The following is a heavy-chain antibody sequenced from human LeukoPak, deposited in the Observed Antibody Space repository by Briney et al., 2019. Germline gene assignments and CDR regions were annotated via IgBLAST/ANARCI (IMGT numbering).Heavy chain of an antibody. J-gene: IGHJ4*02. CDR1: GITFSSCA. CDR3: AKDRSIGTYYTFDH. V-gene: IGHV3-23*01. CDR2: ISGSGGST. Sequence: GGSLRLSCAASGITFSSCAMSWVRQAPTKGLEWVSGISGSGGSTYYADSVKGRFTISRDNSKNTLYLQMNSLRAEDTAVYYCAKDRSIGTYYTFDHWGQGTLVTVSS. D-gene: IGHD1-26*01.